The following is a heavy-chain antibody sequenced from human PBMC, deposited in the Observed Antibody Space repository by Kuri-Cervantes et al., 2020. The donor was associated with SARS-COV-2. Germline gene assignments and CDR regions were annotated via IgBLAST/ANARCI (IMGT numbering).Heavy chain of an antibody. D-gene: IGHD6-13*01. CDR1: GFSFDDYV. J-gene: IGHJ4*02. CDR3: ARVIAAAGTCYFDH. CDR2: ISYDGSNK. Sequence: GGSLRLSCAASGFSFDDYVMHWVRQASGKGLEWVAVISYDGSNKYYADSVKGRFTISRDNSKNTMYLQMNSLRAEDTAVYYCARVIAAAGTCYFDHWGQGALVTVSS. V-gene: IGHV3-30-3*01.